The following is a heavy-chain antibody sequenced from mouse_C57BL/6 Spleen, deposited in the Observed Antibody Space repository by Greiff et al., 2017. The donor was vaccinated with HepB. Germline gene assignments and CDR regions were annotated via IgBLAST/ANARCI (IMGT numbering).Heavy chain of an antibody. CDR2: INPNNGGT. J-gene: IGHJ2*01. CDR1: GYTFTDYY. D-gene: IGHD1-1*01. Sequence: EVQLQQSGPELVKPGASVKISCKASGYTFTDYYMNWVKQSHGKSLEWIGDINPNNGGTSYNQKFKGKATLTVDKSSSTAYMELRSLTSEDSAVYYCASLRDGSFDYWGQGTTLTVSS. V-gene: IGHV1-26*01. CDR3: ASLRDGSFDY.